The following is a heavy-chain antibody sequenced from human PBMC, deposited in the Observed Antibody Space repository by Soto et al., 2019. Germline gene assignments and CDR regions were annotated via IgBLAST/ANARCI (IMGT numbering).Heavy chain of an antibody. D-gene: IGHD3-3*01. CDR3: ARDGHATTTGVGTVYTMDG. CDR1: GYTFTSNQ. Sequence: QMQLVQSGAEVKKPGASVKVSCQASGYTFTSNQMHWVRQAPGQGLEWMGMINPSGGRTTYAQRFQGRVMMTRDTSTSTIYMELSSLSSEDTAMYYCARDGHATTTGVGTVYTMDGWGQGPTVTVS. V-gene: IGHV1-46*01. J-gene: IGHJ6*02. CDR2: INPSGGRT.